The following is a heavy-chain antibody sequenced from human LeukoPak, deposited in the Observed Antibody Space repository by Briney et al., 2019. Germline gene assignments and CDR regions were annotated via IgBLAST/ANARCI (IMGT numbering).Heavy chain of an antibody. D-gene: IGHD3-16*01. CDR2: ISYDGSNK. V-gene: IGHV3-30*04. CDR3: ARLFTYYAGSDDY. Sequence: GGSLRLSCAASGFTFSSYAMHWVCQAPGKGLEWVAVISYDGSNKYYADSVKGRFTISRDNSKNTLYLQMNSLRAEDTAVYYCARLFTYYAGSDDYWGQGTLVTVSS. CDR1: GFTFSSYA. J-gene: IGHJ4*02.